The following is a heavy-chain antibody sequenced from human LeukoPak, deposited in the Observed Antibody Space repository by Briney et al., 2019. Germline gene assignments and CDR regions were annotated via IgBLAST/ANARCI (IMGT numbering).Heavy chain of an antibody. D-gene: IGHD6-13*01. CDR2: IYYSGST. Sequence: SETLSLTCTVSGGSINPYYWSWIRQPPGKGLEWIGYIYYSGSTNYNPSLKSRVTISVDTSKNQSSLKLRSVPGADTAVYYCARQRGYSITRYLGLMDVWGQGTTVTVSS. CDR1: GGSINPYY. CDR3: ARQRGYSITRYLGLMDV. J-gene: IGHJ6*02. V-gene: IGHV4-59*08.